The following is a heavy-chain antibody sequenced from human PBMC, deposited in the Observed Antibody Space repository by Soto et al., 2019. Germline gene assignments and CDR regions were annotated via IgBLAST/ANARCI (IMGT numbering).Heavy chain of an antibody. Sequence: SVKVSCKASGGTFSSYAISWVRQAPGQGLEWMGGIIPIFGTANYAQKFQGRVTITADESTSTAYMELSSLRSEDTAVYYCVIHPPRYYDSSGYHFDYWGQGTLVTVSS. CDR1: GGTFSSYA. J-gene: IGHJ4*02. CDR3: VIHPPRYYDSSGYHFDY. V-gene: IGHV1-69*13. D-gene: IGHD3-22*01. CDR2: IIPIFGTA.